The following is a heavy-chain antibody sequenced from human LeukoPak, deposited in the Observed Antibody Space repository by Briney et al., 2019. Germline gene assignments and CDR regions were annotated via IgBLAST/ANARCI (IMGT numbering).Heavy chain of an antibody. D-gene: IGHD4-17*01. V-gene: IGHV1-69*01. J-gene: IGHJ6*03. CDR2: IIPMFGIA. CDR1: GGTFSSYA. CDR3: ARRYGDQDYYYYYMDV. Sequence: ASVKVSCKASGGTFSSYAISWVRQAPGQGLEWMGGIIPMFGIANYAQRFQGRITITADESTNTTHMELSSLRSEDTAVYYCARRYGDQDYYYYYMDVWGKGTTVTVSS.